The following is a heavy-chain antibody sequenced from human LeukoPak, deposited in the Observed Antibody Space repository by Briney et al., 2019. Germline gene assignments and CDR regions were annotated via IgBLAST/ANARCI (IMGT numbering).Heavy chain of an antibody. CDR2: ISGSGGCT. D-gene: IGHD3-10*01. Sequence: GGSLRLSCAASGFTFSSYAMSWVRQAPGKGLEWVSAISGSGGCTYYADSVKGRFTISRDNSKNTLYLQMNSLRAEDTAVYYCAKRHTMGGRHDHYFDYWGQGTLVTVSS. CDR3: AKRHTMGGRHDHYFDY. CDR1: GFTFSSYA. J-gene: IGHJ4*02. V-gene: IGHV3-23*01.